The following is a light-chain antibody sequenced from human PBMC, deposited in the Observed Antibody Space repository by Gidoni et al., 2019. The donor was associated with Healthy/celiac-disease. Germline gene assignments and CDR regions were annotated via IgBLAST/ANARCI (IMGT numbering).Light chain of an antibody. J-gene: IGKJ4*01. CDR3: QQRSN. V-gene: IGKV3-11*01. Sequence: EIVLTQSPATLSLSPGERATLSCRASQRVSSYLAWYQQKPGQAPRLLIYDASNRATGIPARFSGSGSGTDFTLTISILEPEDFAVYYCQQRSNFGGGTKVEIK. CDR2: DAS. CDR1: QRVSSY.